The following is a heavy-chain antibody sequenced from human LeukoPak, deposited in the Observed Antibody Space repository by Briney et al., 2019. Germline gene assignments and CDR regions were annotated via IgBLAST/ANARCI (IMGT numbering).Heavy chain of an antibody. CDR2: IYYSGST. CDR3: ARGYSGSYLAAFDI. CDR1: GGSISSSSYY. D-gene: IGHD1-26*01. Sequence: SETLPLTCTVSGGSISSSSYYWGWIRQPPGKGLEWIGSIYYSGSTYYNPSLKSRVTISVDTSKNQFSLKLSSVTAADTAVYYCARGYSGSYLAAFDIWGQGTMVTVSS. J-gene: IGHJ3*02. V-gene: IGHV4-39*02.